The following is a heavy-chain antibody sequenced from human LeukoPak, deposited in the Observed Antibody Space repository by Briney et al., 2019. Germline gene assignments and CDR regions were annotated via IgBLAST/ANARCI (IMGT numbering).Heavy chain of an antibody. D-gene: IGHD2-21*01. CDR1: GFTFSSYS. CDR2: ISSSSSTI. CDR3: ARDAGPYCSGDCYYAFDI. V-gene: IGHV3-48*01. Sequence: GGSLRLSCAASGFTFSSYSMNWVRQAPGKGLEWVSYISSSSSTIYYADSVKGRFTISRDNAKNSLYLQMNSLRAEDTAVYYCARDAGPYCSGDCYYAFDIWGQGTMVTVSS. J-gene: IGHJ3*02.